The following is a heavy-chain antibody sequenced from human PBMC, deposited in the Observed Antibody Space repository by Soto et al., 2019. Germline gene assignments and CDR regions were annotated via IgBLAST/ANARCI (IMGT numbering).Heavy chain of an antibody. CDR2: IYPGDSDT. V-gene: IGHV5-51*03. Sequence: EVQLVQSGAEVKKAGESLKIACKGSGYGFSSYWIGWVRQMPGKGLEWMGIIYPGDSDTRYSPSFQGQVTISADKSIRTVCLQWSSLKASDTAAYYCARDRGGATIDYWGQGTLVTVSS. J-gene: IGHJ4*02. D-gene: IGHD2-15*01. CDR3: ARDRGGATIDY. CDR1: GYGFSSYW.